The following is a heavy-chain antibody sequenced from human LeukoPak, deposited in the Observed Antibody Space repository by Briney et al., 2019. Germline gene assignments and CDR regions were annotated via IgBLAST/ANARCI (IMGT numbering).Heavy chain of an antibody. CDR1: GYTFTGYY. D-gene: IGHD3-22*01. CDR3: ARGLGHYYDSSGYYHFDY. J-gene: IGHJ4*02. Sequence: GASVTVSCTASGYTFTGYYMHWVRQAPGQGLEWMGWINPNSGGTNYAQKFQGWVTMTRDTSISTAYMELSRLRSDDTAVYYCARGLGHYYDSSGYYHFDYWGQGTLVTVSS. CDR2: INPNSGGT. V-gene: IGHV1-2*04.